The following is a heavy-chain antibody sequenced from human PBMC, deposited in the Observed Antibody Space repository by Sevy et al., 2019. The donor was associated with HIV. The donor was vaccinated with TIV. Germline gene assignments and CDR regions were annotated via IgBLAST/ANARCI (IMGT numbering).Heavy chain of an antibody. CDR2: ISGSGTRT. D-gene: IGHD3-22*01. Sequence: GGSLRLSCAVSGFSFDSYGMTWVRQAPGKGVEWVSAISGSGTRTYYADSVKGRFIISRDNSKNTLDLQMNRLRAEDTAIYYCAKGGGGHYDPDEIAYYFYYYNMDVWGKGTTVTVSS. V-gene: IGHV3-23*01. J-gene: IGHJ6*03. CDR1: GFSFDSYG. CDR3: AKGGGGHYDPDEIAYYFYYYNMDV.